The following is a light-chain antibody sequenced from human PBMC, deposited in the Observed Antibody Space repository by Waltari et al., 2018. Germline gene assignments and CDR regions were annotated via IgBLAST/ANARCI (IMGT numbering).Light chain of an antibody. J-gene: IGLJ3*02. CDR2: AND. CDR3: AAWDDNLNGL. V-gene: IGLV1-44*01. Sequence: QSVLTQAPSESGTPGQRVTISCSGRSSHTGTTAVNWYQQVPGTAPKLLSYANDQRPSGVPDRFSGSKSGTSASLVISGLQAEDEADYYCAAWDDNLNGLFGGGTKLTVL. CDR1: SSHTGTTA.